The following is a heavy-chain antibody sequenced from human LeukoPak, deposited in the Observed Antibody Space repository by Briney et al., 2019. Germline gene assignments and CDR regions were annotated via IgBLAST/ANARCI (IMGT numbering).Heavy chain of an antibody. J-gene: IGHJ4*02. D-gene: IGHD3-16*01. Sequence: SGGSLRLSCAASGFTFSNYCMHWVRQPPGKGLEWVAVISYDGDNKYYADFVKGRFTISRDNSKNTLYLEMNSLRAEDTAVYSCARDRPEYYDYAIGYFDYWGQGTLVTVSS. CDR2: ISYDGDNK. V-gene: IGHV3-30*03. CDR3: ARDRPEYYDYAIGYFDY. CDR1: GFTFSNYC.